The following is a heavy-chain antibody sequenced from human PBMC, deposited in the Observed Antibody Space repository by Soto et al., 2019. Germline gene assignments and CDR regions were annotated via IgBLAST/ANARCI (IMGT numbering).Heavy chain of an antibody. CDR1: GYTFTNYY. J-gene: IGHJ4*02. CDR2: IIPSDGST. D-gene: IGHD5-12*01. V-gene: IGHV1-46*01. Sequence: QVQVVQSGAEVKKPGASVKVSCKASGYTFTNYYMHWVRQAPGQGLEWVGRIIPSDGSTHYAQKFQGRVIMTRDTFTSTVSMDLNSLRSEDSAVYYCARGGPELATIGSFDYWGQGTLVTVSS. CDR3: ARGGPELATIGSFDY.